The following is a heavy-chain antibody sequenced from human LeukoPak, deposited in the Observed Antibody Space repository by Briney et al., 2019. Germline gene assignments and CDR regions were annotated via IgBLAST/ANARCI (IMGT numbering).Heavy chain of an antibody. Sequence: PGGSLRLSCAASGFTFSSYSMNGVPQAPGKGLEWVSSISSSSSYIYYADSVKGRFTISRDNAKNSLYLQMNSLRAEDTAVYYCARGAPIAVVPNWFDPWGQGTLVTVSS. CDR1: GFTFSSYS. CDR3: ARGAPIAVVPNWFDP. CDR2: ISSSSSYI. D-gene: IGHD6-19*01. J-gene: IGHJ5*02. V-gene: IGHV3-21*01.